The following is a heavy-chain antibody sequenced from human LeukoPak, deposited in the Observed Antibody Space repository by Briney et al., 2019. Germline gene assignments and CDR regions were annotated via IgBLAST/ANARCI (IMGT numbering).Heavy chain of an antibody. CDR2: IYYSGST. D-gene: IGHD3-22*01. CDR1: GGSISSYY. J-gene: IGHJ3*02. CDR3: ASLRLLGDAFDI. V-gene: IGHV4-59*08. Sequence: PSETLSLTCTVSGGSISSYYWSWIRQPPGKGLEWIGYIYYSGSTNYNPFLKSRVTISVDTSKNQFSLKLSSVTAADTAVYYCASLRLLGDAFDIWGQGTMVTVSS.